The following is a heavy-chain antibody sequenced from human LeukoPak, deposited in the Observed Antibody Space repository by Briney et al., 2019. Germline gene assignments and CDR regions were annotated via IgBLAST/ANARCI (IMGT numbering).Heavy chain of an antibody. CDR1: GYTFTSYD. J-gene: IGHJ3*02. V-gene: IGHV1-8*01. Sequence: GASVKVSCKASGYTFTSYDINWVRQATGQGLEWMGWMNPNSGNTGYAQKFQGRVTMTRNTSMSTAYMELSSLRSEDTAVYYCARGPAVTMIVVVKDDAFDIWGQGTMVTVSS. CDR3: ARGPAVTMIVVVKDDAFDI. CDR2: MNPNSGNT. D-gene: IGHD3-22*01.